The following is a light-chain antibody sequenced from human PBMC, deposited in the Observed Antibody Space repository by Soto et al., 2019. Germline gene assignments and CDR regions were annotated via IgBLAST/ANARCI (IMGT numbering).Light chain of an antibody. CDR1: QDISIY. CDR2: DAS. V-gene: IGKV1-33*01. CDR3: QQCYSLPYT. J-gene: IGKJ2*01. Sequence: DIQMTQSPSTLAASVGERVTITCRSSQDISIYLNWYQQKPGEAPQLLMYDASKLETGVPSRFSGSTSGRHLTLTISSLQPEDVATYYCQQCYSLPYTFGQGTTLEIK.